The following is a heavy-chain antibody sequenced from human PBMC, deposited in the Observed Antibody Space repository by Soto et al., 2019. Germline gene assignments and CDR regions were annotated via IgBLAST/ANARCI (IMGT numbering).Heavy chain of an antibody. V-gene: IGHV3-74*01. CDR3: AKVASGSYDWFDP. J-gene: IGHJ5*02. D-gene: IGHD1-26*01. CDR2: VNPDGSTT. Sequence: EVQLVESGGGLVQPGGSLRLSCAASKFSLSGYWMHWVRQAPGKGLMWVSRVNPDGSTTTYADSVKGRFTISRDNAKNTVFLQMNRLRADDTAVYYCAKVASGSYDWFDPWGQGTLVTVSS. CDR1: KFSLSGYW.